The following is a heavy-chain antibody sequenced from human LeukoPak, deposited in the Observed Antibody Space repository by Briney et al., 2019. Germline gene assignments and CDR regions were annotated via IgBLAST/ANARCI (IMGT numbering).Heavy chain of an antibody. CDR3: AKDGSGSYYKLLFDY. CDR1: GFTFSSYA. V-gene: IGHV3-23*01. J-gene: IGHJ4*02. CDR2: ISGSGGST. Sequence: PGGSLRLSCAASGFTFSSYAMSWVRQAPGKGLEWVSAISGSGGSTYYADSVKGRFTISRDNSKNTLYLQMNSLRAEDTAVYYCAKDGSGSYYKLLFDYWGQGTLVTVSS. D-gene: IGHD3-10*01.